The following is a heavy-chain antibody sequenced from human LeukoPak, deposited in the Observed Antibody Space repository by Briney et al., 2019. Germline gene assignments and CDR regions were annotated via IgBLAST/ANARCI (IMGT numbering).Heavy chain of an antibody. CDR3: ARLPAAHPLGGNYYGMDV. J-gene: IGHJ6*02. D-gene: IGHD2-2*01. CDR1: GGSISSYY. CDR2: IYYSGST. Sequence: PSETLSLTRTVSGGSISSYYWSWIRQPPGKGLELSGYIYYSGSTNYNPSLKSRVTISIDTSKNQFSLKLSSVTAADTAVYYCARLPAAHPLGGNYYGMDVWGQGTTVTVSS. V-gene: IGHV4-59*01.